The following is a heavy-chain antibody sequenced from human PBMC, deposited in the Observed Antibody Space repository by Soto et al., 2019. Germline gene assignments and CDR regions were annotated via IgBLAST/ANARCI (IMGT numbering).Heavy chain of an antibody. D-gene: IGHD3-9*01. CDR2: VYYSGGT. V-gene: IGHV4-39*01. Sequence: QLQLQESGPGLVKPSETLSLTCTVSGGSVSSSSYYWCWVRQPPGKGLEWIGSVYYSGGTYYNPSLESRVTISVDKSKNQFSLKLMSLSAADTAVYYCGRLEGLATISYYFDYWGQGALVTVSS. CDR3: GRLEGLATISYYFDY. J-gene: IGHJ4*02. CDR1: GGSVSSSSYY.